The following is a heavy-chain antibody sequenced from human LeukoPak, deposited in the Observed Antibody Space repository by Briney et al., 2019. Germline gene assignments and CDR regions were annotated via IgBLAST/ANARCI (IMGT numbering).Heavy chain of an antibody. V-gene: IGHV4-59*01. CDR2: IYSSGST. Sequence: ETLSLTCTVSGGSISSYYWSWIRQPPGKGLEWIGYIYSSGSTNYNPSLKSRVTISVDTSKNQFSLKLSSVTAADTAVYYCAIGHYDFGGGPDYFDYGGREPLVPVPS. D-gene: IGHD3-3*01. J-gene: IGHJ4*02. CDR3: AIGHYDFGGGPDYFDY. CDR1: GGSISSYY.